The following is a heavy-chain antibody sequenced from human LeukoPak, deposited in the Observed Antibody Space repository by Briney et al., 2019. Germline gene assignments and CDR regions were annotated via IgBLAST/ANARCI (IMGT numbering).Heavy chain of an antibody. J-gene: IGHJ3*02. CDR1: GFTVSSNY. Sequence: PGGSLRLSCAASGFTVSSNYMSWVRQAPGKGLEWVSVIYSGGSTYYADSVKGRFTISRDNSKNTLYLQMNSLRAEDTAVYYCAREENYDILTGYYIDAFDIWGQGTMVTVSS. CDR2: IYSGGST. CDR3: AREENYDILTGYYIDAFDI. D-gene: IGHD3-9*01. V-gene: IGHV3-66*01.